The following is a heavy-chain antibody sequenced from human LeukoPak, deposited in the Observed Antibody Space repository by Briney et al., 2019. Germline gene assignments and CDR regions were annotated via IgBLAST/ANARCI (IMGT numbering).Heavy chain of an antibody. Sequence: EASVKVSCKASGGTFSSYAISWVRQAPGQGLEWMGGIIPIFGTANYAQKFQGRVTITTDESTSTAYMELSSLRSEDTAVYYCARVRDSYYYYGMDVWGQGTTVTVSS. CDR2: IIPIFGTA. J-gene: IGHJ6*02. V-gene: IGHV1-69*05. CDR3: ARVRDSYYYYGMDV. CDR1: GGTFSSYA. D-gene: IGHD4-17*01.